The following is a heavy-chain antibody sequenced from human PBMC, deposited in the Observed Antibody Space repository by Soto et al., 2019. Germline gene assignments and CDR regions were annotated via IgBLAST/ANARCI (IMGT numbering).Heavy chain of an antibody. CDR2: ISGYNGNT. V-gene: IGHV1-18*01. CDR1: DNTFTHYG. CDR3: AATGGNYFGLDV. D-gene: IGHD2-8*02. Sequence: ASVKVSCKSSDNTFTHYGINWVRQAPGQGLEWMGWISGYNGNTKYAQKFQDRVTMTADTSTRTAFMEVRSLTSDDTGVYFCAATGGNYFGLDVWGQGTTVTVSS. J-gene: IGHJ6*02.